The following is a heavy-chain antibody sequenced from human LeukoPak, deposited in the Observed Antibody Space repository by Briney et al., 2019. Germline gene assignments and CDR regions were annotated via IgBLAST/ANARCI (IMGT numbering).Heavy chain of an antibody. V-gene: IGHV3-30*18. CDR3: AKDWAGNGGFDY. CDR2: ISYDGSKK. CDR1: GFIFSTSA. D-gene: IGHD4-23*01. J-gene: IGHJ4*02. Sequence: GGSLRLSCAASGFIFSTSAMHWVRQAPGKGLEGVAVISYDGSKKYYAESVKGRFTISRDNSKNTLYLQVNSLRAEDTAVYYCAKDWAGNGGFDYWGQGTLVTVSS.